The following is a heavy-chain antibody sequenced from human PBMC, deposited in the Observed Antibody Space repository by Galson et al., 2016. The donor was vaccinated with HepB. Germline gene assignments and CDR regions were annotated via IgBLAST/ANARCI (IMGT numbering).Heavy chain of an antibody. CDR3: ARSPSDSKFDY. J-gene: IGHJ4*02. Sequence: SVKVSCKASGYTFTSYDVNWVRQATGQGLEWMGWMNPNSGNTGNAQKFQGRVTMSINTSISTAYMELTSLRSEDTAIYYYARSPSDSKFDYWGQGTLVTVSS. V-gene: IGHV1-8*01. D-gene: IGHD2-21*02. CDR1: GYTFTSYD. CDR2: MNPNSGNT.